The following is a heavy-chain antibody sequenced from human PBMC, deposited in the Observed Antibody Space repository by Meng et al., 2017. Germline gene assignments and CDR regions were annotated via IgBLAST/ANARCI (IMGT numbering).Heavy chain of an antibody. CDR1: GFTFSDYY. CDR2: ISSSSTI. CDR3: ARDSGSGYYQYYFDY. J-gene: IGHJ4*02. D-gene: IGHD3-22*01. V-gene: IGHV3-69-1*01. Sequence: GESLKISCAASGFTFSDYYMNWVRQAPGKGLEWVSSISSSSTIYYADSVKGRFTISRDNAKNSLHLQMNSLRAEDTAVYYCARDSGSGYYQYYFDYWGQGTLVTVSS.